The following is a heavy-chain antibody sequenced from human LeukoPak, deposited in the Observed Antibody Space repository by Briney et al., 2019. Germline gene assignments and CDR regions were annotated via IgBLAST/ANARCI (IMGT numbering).Heavy chain of an antibody. CDR2: INPNSGVM. CDR3: ARTGYSYGPKVYYYYYMDV. J-gene: IGHJ6*03. CDR1: GYTFSGYY. V-gene: IGHV1-2*06. Sequence: ASVKVSCKASGYTFSGYYMHWVRQAPGQGLEWMGRINPNSGVMNYAQKFQGRVTMTRDTSISTAYMELSSLRSEDTAVYYCARTGYSYGPKVYYYYYMDVWGKGTTVTVSS. D-gene: IGHD5-18*01.